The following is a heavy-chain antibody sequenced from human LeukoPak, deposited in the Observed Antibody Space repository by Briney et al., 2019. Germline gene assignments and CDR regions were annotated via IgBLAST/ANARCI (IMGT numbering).Heavy chain of an antibody. Sequence: SETLSPTCTVSGGSISSYYWSWIRQPPGEGLEWIGYIFYSGSINYNPSLKSRVTISADTSKNQFSLKLSSVTAADTAVYYCARTKVGWNSNWFDPWGQGTLVTVSS. CDR3: ARTKVGWNSNWFDP. J-gene: IGHJ5*02. D-gene: IGHD1-7*01. CDR1: GGSISSYY. V-gene: IGHV4-59*01. CDR2: IFYSGSI.